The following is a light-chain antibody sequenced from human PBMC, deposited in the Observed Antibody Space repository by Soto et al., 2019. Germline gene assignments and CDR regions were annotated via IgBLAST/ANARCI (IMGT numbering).Light chain of an antibody. CDR2: DVS. V-gene: IGLV2-14*03. CDR1: SSDVGAYNY. Sequence: QSALTQPASVSGSPGQSITISCTGTSSDVGAYNYVFWYHHNPGIVPNRMIYDVSDRPTGVSNRFSGSKSGNTASLTISGLQAEDEADYYCSSFTRSNPYVFGTGTKVTVL. CDR3: SSFTRSNPYV. J-gene: IGLJ1*01.